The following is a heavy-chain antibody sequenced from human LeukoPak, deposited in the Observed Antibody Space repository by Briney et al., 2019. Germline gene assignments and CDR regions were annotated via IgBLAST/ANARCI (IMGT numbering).Heavy chain of an antibody. J-gene: IGHJ4*02. CDR3: ARTPTMIVVVRD. CDR1: GGSISSSSYY. D-gene: IGHD3-22*01. V-gene: IGHV4-39*01. CDR2: IYYSGST. Sequence: PSETLSLTCTVSGGSISSSSYYWGWIRQPPGKGLEWIGSIYYSGSTYYNPSLKSRVTISVDTSKNQFSLKLSSVTAAGTAVYYCARTPTMIVVVRDWGQGTLVTVSS.